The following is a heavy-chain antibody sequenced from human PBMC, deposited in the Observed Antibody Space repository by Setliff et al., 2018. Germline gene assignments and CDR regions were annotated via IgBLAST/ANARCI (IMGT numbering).Heavy chain of an antibody. D-gene: IGHD2-15*01. CDR3: ARPTRETRYCSGGSCYSGGDFDY. Sequence: SETLSLTCTVSGGSISSSSYYWGWIRQPPGKGLEWIGSIYYSGSTYYNPSPKSRVTISVDTSKNQFSLKLSSVTAADTAVYYCARPTRETRYCSGGSCYSGGDFDYWGQGTLVTVSS. J-gene: IGHJ4*02. CDR1: GGSISSSSYY. CDR2: IYYSGST. V-gene: IGHV4-39*01.